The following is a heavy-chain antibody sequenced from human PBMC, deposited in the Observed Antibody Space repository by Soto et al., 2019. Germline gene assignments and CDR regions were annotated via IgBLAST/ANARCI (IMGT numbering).Heavy chain of an antibody. CDR2: IKSKTDGGTA. V-gene: IGHV3-15*07. J-gene: IGHJ4*02. D-gene: IGHD3-22*01. Sequence: GGSLRLSCAASGFTFSNAWMNWVRQAPGKGMEWVGSIKSKTDGGTADYAAPVKGRFTISRDDSKNTLYLQMNSLKTEDTAVYYCTTLIVVAPGPFDYWGQGTLVTVSS. CDR1: GFTFSNAW. CDR3: TTLIVVAPGPFDY.